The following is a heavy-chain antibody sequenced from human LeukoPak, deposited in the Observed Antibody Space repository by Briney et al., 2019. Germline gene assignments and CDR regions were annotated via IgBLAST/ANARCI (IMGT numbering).Heavy chain of an antibody. D-gene: IGHD1-26*01. Sequence: SETLSLTCSVSGGPITEYYWSWIRQPPGKGLEWIGYIYHTGSTNYSPSLKSRVTMSVDASRNQFSLKLVSVTAADTAVYYFARDRSSTCYYYLDSRGQGILVTVSS. J-gene: IGHJ4*02. V-gene: IGHV4-59*01. CDR1: GGPITEYY. CDR2: IYHTGST. CDR3: ARDRSSTCYYYLDS.